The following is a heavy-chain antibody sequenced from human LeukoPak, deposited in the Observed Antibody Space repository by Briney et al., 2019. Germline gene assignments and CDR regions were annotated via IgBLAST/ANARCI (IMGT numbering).Heavy chain of an antibody. CDR3: ARGFRSGSYYSAYYYYMDV. J-gene: IGHJ6*03. CDR2: IYCSGST. V-gene: IGHV4-30-4*08. Sequence: PSQTLSLTCTVSGGSISSGDYYWSWIRQPPGKGLEWIGYIYCSGSTYYNPSLKSRVTISVDTSKNQFSLKLSSVTAADTAVYYCARGFRSGSYYSAYYYYMDVWGKGATVTVSS. CDR1: GGSISSGDYY. D-gene: IGHD3-10*01.